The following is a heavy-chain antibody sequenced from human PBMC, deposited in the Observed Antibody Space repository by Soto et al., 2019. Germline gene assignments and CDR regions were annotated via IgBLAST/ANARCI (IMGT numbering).Heavy chain of an antibody. D-gene: IGHD2-2*01. J-gene: IGHJ6*02. V-gene: IGHV3-48*02. CDR1: VFTISPYN. Sequence: GVSLRLSCAASVFTISPYNMIWVRQAPGKGLQWVSYISSSSNTLYYGDSVRGRFTISRDNAKNSLYLQMNSLRDEDTAVYYCARRPDATIKDISYYYALDVWGQGTTVTAP. CDR2: ISSSSNTL. CDR3: ARRPDATIKDISYYYALDV.